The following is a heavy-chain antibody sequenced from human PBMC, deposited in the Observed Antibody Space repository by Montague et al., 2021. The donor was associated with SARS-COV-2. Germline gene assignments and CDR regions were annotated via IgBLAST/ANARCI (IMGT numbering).Heavy chain of an antibody. J-gene: IGHJ3*01. Sequence: NDGGSRKNNPSLKNRVSISVDKSKNQISLKLTSVTAADTATYYCARGQVTIFAGLIMLPAAGTMDVWGQGTKVTVSS. V-gene: IGHV4-34*01. D-gene: IGHD3-3*01. CDR2: NDGGSR. CDR3: ARGQVTIFAGLIMLPAAGTMDV.